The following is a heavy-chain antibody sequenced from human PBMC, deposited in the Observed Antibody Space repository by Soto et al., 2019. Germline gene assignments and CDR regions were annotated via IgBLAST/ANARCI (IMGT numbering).Heavy chain of an antibody. CDR1: GGSISNYY. J-gene: IGHJ4*02. Sequence: PSETLSLTCIVSGGSISNYYWSWIRQPPGKELEWIGYIYYSGGTNYNPSLKSRVTISIDTSKNQFSLKLSSVTAADTAVYFCARHDWRWTYDYWSQGTLVTVSS. CDR3: ARHDWRWTYDY. V-gene: IGHV4-59*08. D-gene: IGHD3-9*01. CDR2: IYYSGGT.